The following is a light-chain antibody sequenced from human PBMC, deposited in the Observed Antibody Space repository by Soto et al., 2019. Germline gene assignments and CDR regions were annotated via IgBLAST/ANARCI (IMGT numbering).Light chain of an antibody. CDR3: QVWDSSSDQGV. CDR2: DDT. CDR1: NIGSKS. J-gene: IGLJ1*01. Sequence: SYELTPPTPVLVAPGQTGRIACGGTNIGSKSVHWYQQKPGQAPVLVVYDDTDRPSGIPERFSGSNSGNTATLTISRVEAGDEADYYCQVWDSSSDQGVFGTGTKVTVL. V-gene: IGLV3-21*02.